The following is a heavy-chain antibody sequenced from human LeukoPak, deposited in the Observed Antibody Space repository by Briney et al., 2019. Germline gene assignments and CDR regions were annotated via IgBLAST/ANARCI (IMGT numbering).Heavy chain of an antibody. V-gene: IGHV3-74*01. CDR3: AREAQTYYYDSSGYY. D-gene: IGHD3-22*01. CDR2: INSDGSST. CDR1: GFTFSSYW. J-gene: IGHJ4*02. Sequence: GGSLRLSCAASGFTFSSYWMHWVRQAPGKGLVWVSRINSDGSSTSYADSVKGRFTISRDNAKNTLYLQMNSLRAEDTAVYYCAREAQTYYYDSSGYYWGQGALVTVSS.